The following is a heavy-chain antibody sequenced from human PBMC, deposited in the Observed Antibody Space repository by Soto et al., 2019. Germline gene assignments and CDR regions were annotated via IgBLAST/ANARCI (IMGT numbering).Heavy chain of an antibody. CDR3: ARLWYSSGWQSPA. CDR2: IYYSGST. D-gene: IGHD6-19*01. V-gene: IGHV4-39*01. J-gene: IGHJ4*02. Sequence: QLQLQESGPGLVKPSETLSLTCTVSGGSISSSSYYWGWIRQPPGKGLEWIGSIYYSGSTYYNPSLKSRVTISVDTAKNQFSLKLSSVTAADTAVYYCARLWYSSGWQSPAWGQGTLVTVSS. CDR1: GGSISSSSYY.